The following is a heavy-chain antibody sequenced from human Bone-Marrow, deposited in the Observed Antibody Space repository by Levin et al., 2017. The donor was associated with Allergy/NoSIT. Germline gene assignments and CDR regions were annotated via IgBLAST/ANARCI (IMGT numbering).Heavy chain of an antibody. J-gene: IGHJ6*02. CDR1: GFTFSSYA. Sequence: PGESLKISCAASGFTFSSYAMHWVRQAPGKGLEYVSAISSNGGSTYYANSVKGRFTISRDNSKNTLYLQMGSLRAEDMAVYYCARDQYGDRYYYYGMDVWGQGTTVTVSS. D-gene: IGHD4-17*01. CDR2: ISSNGGST. V-gene: IGHV3-64*01. CDR3: ARDQYGDRYYYYGMDV.